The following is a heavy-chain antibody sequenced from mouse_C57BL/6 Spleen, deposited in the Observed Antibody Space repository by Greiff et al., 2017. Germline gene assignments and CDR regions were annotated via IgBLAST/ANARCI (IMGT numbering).Heavy chain of an antibody. CDR1: GFNIKDDY. J-gene: IGHJ2*01. Sequence: EVQLQESGAGLVRPGASVKLSCTASGFNIKDDYMPWVKQRPEQGLEWIGWIDPEYGDTEYASKFQGKAPITADTSSNPAYLQLSSLTSEDNAVHYWTTGYYGSSSHLDDWGKGTTLTVSS. D-gene: IGHD1-1*01. CDR2: IDPEYGDT. V-gene: IGHV14-4*01. CDR3: TTGYYGSSSHLDD.